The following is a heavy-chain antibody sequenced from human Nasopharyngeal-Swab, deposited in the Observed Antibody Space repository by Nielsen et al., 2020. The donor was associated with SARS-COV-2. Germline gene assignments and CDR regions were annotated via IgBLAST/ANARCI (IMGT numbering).Heavy chain of an antibody. CDR1: GFTFNNHN. J-gene: IGHJ6*02. D-gene: IGHD3-3*01. V-gene: IGHV3-21*01. CDR2: ISSSSSYI. Sequence: GGSLRLSCAASGFTFNNHNFNWVRQAPGKGLERVSSISSSSSYIYYADSVKGRFTISRDNAKNSLYLQMNSLRAEDTAVYYCARDGLDYDFWSAYFMDVWGQGTTATVSS. CDR3: ARDGLDYDFWSAYFMDV.